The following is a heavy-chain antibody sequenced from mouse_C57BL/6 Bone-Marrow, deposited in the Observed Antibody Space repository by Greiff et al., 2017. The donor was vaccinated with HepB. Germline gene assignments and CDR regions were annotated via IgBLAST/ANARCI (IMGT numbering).Heavy chain of an antibody. CDR3: ARRTTVVATDWYFDV. J-gene: IGHJ1*03. Sequence: EVMLVESAGGLVQPGGSLKLSCAASGFTFSDYYMYWVRQTPEKRLEWVAYISNGGGSTYYPDTVKGRFTISRDNAKNTLYLQMSRLKSEDTAMYYCARRTTVVATDWYFDVWGTGTTVTVSS. CDR2: ISNGGGST. D-gene: IGHD1-1*01. CDR1: GFTFSDYY. V-gene: IGHV5-12*01.